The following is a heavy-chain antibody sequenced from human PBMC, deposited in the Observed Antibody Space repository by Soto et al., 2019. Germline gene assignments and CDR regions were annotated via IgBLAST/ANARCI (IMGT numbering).Heavy chain of an antibody. J-gene: IGHJ6*02. Sequence: QVQLQQSGPGLVKPSETLSLTCSVSSGPTSSHNWGWIRQTPGRGLEWIGYVYSTGGTSYNPSLNSRVTISADTSTNHISLTLTSVTAADPAVYYCVRQGIGNLHGLVDVWGQGTTVRVSS. CDR1: SGPTSSHN. CDR2: VYSTGGT. V-gene: IGHV4-59*08. D-gene: IGHD1-1*01. CDR3: VRQGIGNLHGLVDV.